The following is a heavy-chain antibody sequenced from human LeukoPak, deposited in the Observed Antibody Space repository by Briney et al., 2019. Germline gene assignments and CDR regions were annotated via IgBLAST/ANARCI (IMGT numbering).Heavy chain of an antibody. J-gene: IGHJ4*02. CDR1: TFTFSSYN. CDR3: ARDGDDTSGYFSPFDY. CDR2: IYTGGTT. Sequence: GGSLRLSCAASTFTFSSYNMSWVRQAPGKGLEWVSVIYTGGTTYYADSVKGRFTISRDNSKNTLYLQMNSLRAEDTALYYCARDGDDTSGYFSPFDYWGQGTLVTVSS. D-gene: IGHD3-22*01. V-gene: IGHV3-53*01.